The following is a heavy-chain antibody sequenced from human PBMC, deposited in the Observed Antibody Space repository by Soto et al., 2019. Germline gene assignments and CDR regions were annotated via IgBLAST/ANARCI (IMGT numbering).Heavy chain of an antibody. J-gene: IGHJ1*01. CDR2: FDPEDGET. Sequence: GASVKVSCKVSGYTLTELSMHWVRQAPGKGLEWMGGFDPEDGETIYAQKFQGRVTMTEDTSTDTAYMELSSLRSEDTAVYYCATLLSRLRFLEWSSNGYFQHWGQGTLVTVSS. CDR3: ATLLSRLRFLEWSSNGYFQH. D-gene: IGHD3-3*01. CDR1: GYTLTELS. V-gene: IGHV1-24*01.